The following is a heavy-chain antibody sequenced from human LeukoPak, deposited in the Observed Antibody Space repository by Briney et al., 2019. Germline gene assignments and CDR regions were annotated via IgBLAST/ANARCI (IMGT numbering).Heavy chain of an antibody. CDR3: AKDYSGSPWYFDY. CDR2: ISGSGGST. V-gene: IGHV3-23*01. J-gene: IGHJ4*02. CDR1: GFTFSSYD. Sequence: GGSLRLSCAASGFTFSSYDMGWVRQAPGKGLEWVSAISGSGGSTYYADSVKGRFTISRDNSKNTLYLQMNSLRAEDTAVYYCAKDYSGSPWYFDYWGQGTLVTVSS. D-gene: IGHD1-26*01.